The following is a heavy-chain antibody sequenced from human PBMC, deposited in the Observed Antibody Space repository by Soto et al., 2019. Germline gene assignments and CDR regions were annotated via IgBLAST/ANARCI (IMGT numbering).Heavy chain of an antibody. CDR3: ASGWSSIPAAMLRDAFDI. CDR2: IYYSGST. Sequence: SETLSLTCTVSGGSISSGGYYWSWIRQHPGKGLEWIGYIYYSGSTYYNPSLKSRVTISVDTSKNQFSLKLSSVTAADTAVYYCASGWSSIPAAMLRDAFDIWGQGTMVTVSS. CDR1: GGSISSGGYY. V-gene: IGHV4-31*03. J-gene: IGHJ3*02. D-gene: IGHD2-2*01.